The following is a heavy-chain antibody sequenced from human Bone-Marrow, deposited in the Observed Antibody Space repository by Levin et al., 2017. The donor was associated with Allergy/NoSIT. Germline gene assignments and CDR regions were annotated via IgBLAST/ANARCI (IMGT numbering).Heavy chain of an antibody. D-gene: IGHD3-22*01. CDR2: ISAYNGNT. J-gene: IGHJ4*02. CDR1: GYTFTSYG. CDR3: ARSAYYYDSSGYLDY. Sequence: GESLKISCKASGYTFTSYGISWVRQAPGQGLEWMGWISAYNGNTNYAQKLQGRVTMTTDTSTSTAYMELRSLRSDDTAVYYCARSAYYYDSSGYLDYWGQGTLVTVSS. V-gene: IGHV1-18*01.